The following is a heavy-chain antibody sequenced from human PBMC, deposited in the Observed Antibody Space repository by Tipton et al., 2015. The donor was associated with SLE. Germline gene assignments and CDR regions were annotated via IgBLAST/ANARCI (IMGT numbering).Heavy chain of an antibody. V-gene: IGHV4-61*09. D-gene: IGHD4-23*01. J-gene: IGHJ6*02. CDR2: IYHSGST. CDR3: ARPYGGNPVASYGMDV. CDR1: GASISSGSSY. Sequence: TLSLTCTVSGASISSGSSYWSWIRQPAGKGLEWIGEIYHSGSTNYNPSLKSRVTISVDKSKNQFSLKLSSVTAADTAVYYCARPYGGNPVASYGMDVWGQGTTVTVSS.